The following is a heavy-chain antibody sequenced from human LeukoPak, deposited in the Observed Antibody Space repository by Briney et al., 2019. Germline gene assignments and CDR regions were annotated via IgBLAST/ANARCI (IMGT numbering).Heavy chain of an antibody. CDR2: ISYDGSNK. D-gene: IGHD3-22*01. CDR1: GFTFSSYG. J-gene: IGHJ4*02. V-gene: IGHV3-30*03. Sequence: GGSLRLSCAASGFTFSSYGMHRGRQAPGKGLEWVAVISYDGSNKYYADSVKGRFTISRDNSKNTLYLQMNSLRAEDTAEYYCAIRPWTSTDYYDSSGYYVYWGQGTLVTVSS. CDR3: AIRPWTSTDYYDSSGYYVY.